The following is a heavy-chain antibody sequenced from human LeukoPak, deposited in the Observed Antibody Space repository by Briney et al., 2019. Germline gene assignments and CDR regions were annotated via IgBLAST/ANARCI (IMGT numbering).Heavy chain of an antibody. Sequence: GGSLRLSCAASGFTFSSYWMHWVRQAPGKGLVWVSRINSDGSSTSYADSVKGRFTISRDNAKNTLYLQMNSLRAEDTAVYYCAKVAFGRLGDLDYWGQGTLVTVSS. D-gene: IGHD3-16*01. CDR2: INSDGSST. V-gene: IGHV3-74*01. CDR1: GFTFSSYW. J-gene: IGHJ4*02. CDR3: AKVAFGRLGDLDY.